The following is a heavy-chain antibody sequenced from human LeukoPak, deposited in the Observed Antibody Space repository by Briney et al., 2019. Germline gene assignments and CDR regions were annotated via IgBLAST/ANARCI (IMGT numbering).Heavy chain of an antibody. Sequence: ASVKVSCKASGYTFTSYDINWVRQATGQGLEWMGWMNPNSGNTGYAQKFQGRVTMTRSTSISTAYMELSSLRSEDTAVYYCARSPSNMVGSTDLEHWGQGTLVTVSS. CDR1: GYTFTSYD. J-gene: IGHJ1*01. CDR2: MNPNSGNT. D-gene: IGHD1-26*01. V-gene: IGHV1-8*01. CDR3: ARSPSNMVGSTDLEH.